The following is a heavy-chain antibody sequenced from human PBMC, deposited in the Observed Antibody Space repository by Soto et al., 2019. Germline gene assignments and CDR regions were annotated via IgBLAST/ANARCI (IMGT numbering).Heavy chain of an antibody. CDR1: VFTFSDSY. Sequence: GSLRLSGAASVFTFSDSYMSWIRQAPGKGLEWISYITFIGNTVYYADSLKGRFTISRDNAKNSLYLQMNRLRAEDTAVYYCARVSWREKYGMDVWGQGTTVTVYS. V-gene: IGHV3-11*01. J-gene: IGHJ6*02. CDR3: ARVSWREKYGMDV. CDR2: ITFIGNTV.